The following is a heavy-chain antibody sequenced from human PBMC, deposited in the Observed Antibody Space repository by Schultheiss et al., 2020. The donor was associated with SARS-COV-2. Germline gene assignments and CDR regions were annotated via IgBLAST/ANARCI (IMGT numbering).Heavy chain of an antibody. CDR2: ISSSGSTI. Sequence: GGSLRLSCAASGFTFSSYSMNWVRQAPGKGLEWVSYISSSGSTIYYADSVKGRFTISRDNSKNTLYLQMSSLRAEDTAVYYCVKDPPRGYCSGGSCYDPDYWGQGTLVTVSS. V-gene: IGHV3-48*01. CDR1: GFTFSSYS. D-gene: IGHD2-15*01. CDR3: VKDPPRGYCSGGSCYDPDY. J-gene: IGHJ4*02.